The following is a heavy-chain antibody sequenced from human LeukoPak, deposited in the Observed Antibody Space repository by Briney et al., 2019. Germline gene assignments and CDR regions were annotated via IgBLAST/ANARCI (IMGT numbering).Heavy chain of an antibody. J-gene: IGHJ3*02. CDR1: GFTFSNSW. D-gene: IGHD3-3*01. V-gene: IGHV3-7*01. Sequence: GGSLRLSCAASGFTFSNSWMVWLRQAPGKGLEWVASIRQDGTEIHYVDSVKGRFTVSRDNAKNSLYLQMTSLRAEDTALYYCARSATVWSGCFGSFDIWGQGTMVTVSS. CDR3: ARSATVWSGCFGSFDI. CDR2: IRQDGTEI.